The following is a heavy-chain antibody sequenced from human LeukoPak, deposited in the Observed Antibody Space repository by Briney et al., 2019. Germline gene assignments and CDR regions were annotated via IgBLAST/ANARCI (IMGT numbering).Heavy chain of an antibody. J-gene: IGHJ4*02. V-gene: IGHV3-15*01. D-gene: IGHD4-17*01. Sequence: GGSLRLSCAASGFTFSNAWMSWVRQAPGKGLEWVGRIKSKTDDGATDYAAPVKGRFTISRDDSKNTLYLQMNSLKTEDTAVYYCTTDGLTTVTGGFDYWGQGTLVTVSS. CDR1: GFTFSNAW. CDR2: IKSKTDDGAT. CDR3: TTDGLTTVTGGFDY.